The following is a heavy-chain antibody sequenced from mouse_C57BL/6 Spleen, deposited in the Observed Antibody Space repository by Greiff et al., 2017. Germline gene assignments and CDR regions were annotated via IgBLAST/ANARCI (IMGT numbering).Heavy chain of an antibody. D-gene: IGHD2-4*01. CDR1: GYTFTSYG. CDR3: ARSDYDYEDYAMDY. Sequence: QVQLQQSGAELARPGASVKLSCKASGYTFTSYGLSWVKQRTGQGLEWIGEIYPRSGNTYYNEKFKGKATLTADKSSSTAYMELRSLTSEDSAVYFCARSDYDYEDYAMDYWGQGTSVTVSS. CDR2: IYPRSGNT. J-gene: IGHJ4*01. V-gene: IGHV1-81*01.